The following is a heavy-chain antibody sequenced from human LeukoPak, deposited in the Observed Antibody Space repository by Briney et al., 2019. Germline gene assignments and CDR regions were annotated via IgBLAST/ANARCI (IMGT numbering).Heavy chain of an antibody. CDR1: GGSISSFF. V-gene: IGHV4-59*01. J-gene: IGHJ4*02. CDR2: VHSGGST. Sequence: PSETLSLTCTVSGGSISSFFWSWIRQPPGKGLEWIGYVHSGGSTKYSPSPKSRLIISVDMSKNQFSLKLRSVSVADTAVYYCARLAPGNYDILTGDPKVVFDYWGQGALVTVSS. D-gene: IGHD3-9*01. CDR3: ARLAPGNYDILTGDPKVVFDY.